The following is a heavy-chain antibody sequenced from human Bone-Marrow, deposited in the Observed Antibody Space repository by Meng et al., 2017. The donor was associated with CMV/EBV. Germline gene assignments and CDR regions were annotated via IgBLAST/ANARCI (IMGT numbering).Heavy chain of an antibody. CDR3: ARVGGEWLVLSPYFQH. V-gene: IGHV1-46*01. D-gene: IGHD6-19*01. CDR1: GYTFTSYY. Sequence: ASVKVSCKASGYTFTSYYMHWVRQAPGQGLEWMGIINPSGGSTSYAQKFQGRVTMTRDTSTSTVYMELSSLRSEDTAVYYCARVGGEWLVLSPYFQHWGQGTLVTVSS. J-gene: IGHJ1*01. CDR2: INPSGGST.